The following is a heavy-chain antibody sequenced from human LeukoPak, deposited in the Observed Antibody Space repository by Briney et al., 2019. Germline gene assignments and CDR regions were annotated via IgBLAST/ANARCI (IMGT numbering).Heavy chain of an antibody. CDR1: GFTFSSYA. V-gene: IGHV3-30-3*01. CDR2: ISYDGSNK. Sequence: GGSLRLPCAASGFTFSSYAMHWVRQAPGKGLEWVALISYDGSNKYYADSVKGRFTISRDNSKNTLYLQMNSLRAEDTAVYYCAREEGFTFDYWGQGTLAAVSS. J-gene: IGHJ4*02. CDR3: AREEGFTFDY.